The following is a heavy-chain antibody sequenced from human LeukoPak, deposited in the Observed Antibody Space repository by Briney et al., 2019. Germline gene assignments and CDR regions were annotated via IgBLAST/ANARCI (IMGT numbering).Heavy chain of an antibody. CDR2: ISGSGGST. J-gene: IGHJ4*02. CDR1: GFSVSRNY. Sequence: GGSLRLSCAASGFSVSRNYMTWVRQAPGKGLEWVSAISGSGGSTYYADSVKGRFTISRDNSKNTLYLQMNSLRAEDSAVYYCAKRVAYSGTWYYFDYWGQGTLVTVSS. CDR3: AKRVAYSGTWYYFDY. D-gene: IGHD6-13*01. V-gene: IGHV3-23*01.